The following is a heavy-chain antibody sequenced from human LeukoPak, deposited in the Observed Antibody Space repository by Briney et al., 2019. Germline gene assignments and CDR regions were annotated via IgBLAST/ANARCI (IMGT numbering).Heavy chain of an antibody. D-gene: IGHD2-21*01. CDR3: ARADPYCGGDCPSDY. CDR2: IYYSGST. CDR1: GGSISSYY. V-gene: IGHV4-59*01. J-gene: IGHJ4*02. Sequence: SETLSLTCTVSGGSISSYYWSWIRQPPGKGLEWIGYIYYSGSTNYNPSLKSRVTISVDTSKNQFSLKLSSVTAADTAVYYCARADPYCGGDCPSDYWGQGTLVTVSS.